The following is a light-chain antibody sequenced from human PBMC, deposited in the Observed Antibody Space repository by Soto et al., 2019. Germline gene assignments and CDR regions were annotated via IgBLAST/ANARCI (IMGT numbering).Light chain of an antibody. V-gene: IGLV2-8*01. CDR1: SSDVGGYNY. J-gene: IGLJ1*01. CDR2: EVN. Sequence: QSTLTQPPSASGSPGQSVAISCTGTSSDVGGYNYVSWYQQHPGKAPKLMICEVNKRPSGVPDRFSGSKSGNTASLPVSGLQAEDEADYYCSSYAGSSNVFGTGTKVTVL. CDR3: SSYAGSSNV.